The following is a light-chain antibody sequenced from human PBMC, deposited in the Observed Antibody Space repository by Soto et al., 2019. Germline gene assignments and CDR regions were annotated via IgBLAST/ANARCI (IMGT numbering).Light chain of an antibody. Sequence: EIVLTQSPATLSLSPGESATLSCRASESVSIYISWYQQKPAQAPRLLIYDASNRATGIPTRFSGSGSGTDFSLTISSLEPEDFAVYYCQQLSNWPWTPFGQGTRVELK. CDR3: QQLSNWPWTP. J-gene: IGKJ1*01. CDR2: DAS. CDR1: ESVSIY. V-gene: IGKV3-11*01.